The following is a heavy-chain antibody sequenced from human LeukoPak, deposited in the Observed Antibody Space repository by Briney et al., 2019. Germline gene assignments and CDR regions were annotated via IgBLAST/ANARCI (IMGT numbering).Heavy chain of an antibody. CDR2: IYYSGRT. D-gene: IGHD3-16*01. V-gene: IGHV4-30-4*08. CDR1: GGSISSGDYY. Sequence: PSQTLSLTCTVSGGSISSGDYYWSWIRQPPGKGLEWTGYIYYSGRTSYNPSLKSRVTISVDTSKNQFSLKLSSVTAADTAVYYCARSIRGITFGGPTDAFDIWGQGTMVTVSS. J-gene: IGHJ3*02. CDR3: ARSIRGITFGGPTDAFDI.